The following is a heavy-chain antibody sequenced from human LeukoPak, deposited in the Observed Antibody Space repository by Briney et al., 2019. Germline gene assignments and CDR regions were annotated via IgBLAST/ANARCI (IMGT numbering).Heavy chain of an antibody. V-gene: IGHV4-4*02. CDR3: ASRTAGLLADFDY. CDR1: GVSIINSNW. J-gene: IGHJ4*02. D-gene: IGHD3-22*01. Sequence: SETLSLTCAVSGVSIINSNWWSWVRQPPGKGLEWIGEIDHSGSTYYNPSLKSRVTISVDTSKNQFSLKLSSVTAADTAVYYCASRTAGLLADFDYWGQGTLVTVSS. CDR2: IDHSGST.